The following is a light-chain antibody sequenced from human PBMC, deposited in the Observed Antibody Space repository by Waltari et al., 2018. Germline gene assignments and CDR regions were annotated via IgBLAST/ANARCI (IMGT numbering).Light chain of an antibody. Sequence: EIVLTQSPATLSLSRGDTGTLSCSASQDISTDLAWYQHRPGQAPRLLMYDVFNRATGIPPRFSGSGSGTDFTLTISGLEPEDLAVYFCQQRSLWPRTFGPGTKVEI. CDR2: DVF. CDR1: QDISTD. J-gene: IGKJ1*01. V-gene: IGKV3-11*01. CDR3: QQRSLWPRT.